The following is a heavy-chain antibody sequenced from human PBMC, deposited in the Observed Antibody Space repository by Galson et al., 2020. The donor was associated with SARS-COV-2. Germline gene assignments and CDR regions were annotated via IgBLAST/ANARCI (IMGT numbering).Heavy chain of an antibody. D-gene: IGHD3-3*01. CDR1: GFTLSSYA. CDR2: LSGSGRTI. V-gene: IGHV3-48*01. Sequence: GGSLRLSCAAPGFTLSSYAMTWVRQAPGKGLEWVSSLSGSGRTIYYADSAKGRFTISRDTAKNSLYLQMNRLRVEDTAVYYWARDQSGYVNYFDPWGQGTRVTVSS. CDR3: ARDQSGYVNYFDP. J-gene: IGHJ5*02.